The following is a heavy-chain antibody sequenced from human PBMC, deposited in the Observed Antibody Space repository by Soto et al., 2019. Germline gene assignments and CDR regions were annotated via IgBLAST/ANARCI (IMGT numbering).Heavy chain of an antibody. CDR3: SSNIVSTNV. Sequence: QVQLVQSGAEAKMPGSSVKVSCKASGGTVSIYVITWVRQAPGQGFEWLGGITPIFGTTTYAQKFQGRVTITADESTSTAYMELSGMRSEDTAVYYCSSNIVSTNVWGQGTRVTVSS. V-gene: IGHV1-69*01. CDR1: GGTVSIYV. CDR2: ITPIFGTT. J-gene: IGHJ4*02. D-gene: IGHD5-12*01.